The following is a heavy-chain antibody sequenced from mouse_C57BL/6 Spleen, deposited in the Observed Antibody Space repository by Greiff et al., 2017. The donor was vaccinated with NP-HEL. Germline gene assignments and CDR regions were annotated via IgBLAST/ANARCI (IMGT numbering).Heavy chain of an antibody. CDR1: GFTFSSYG. V-gene: IGHV5-6*01. J-gene: IGHJ2*01. D-gene: IGHD3-2*02. Sequence: EVQLVESGGDLVKPGGSLKLSCAASGFTFSSYGMSWVRQTPDKRLEWVATISSGGSYTYYPDSVKGRFTISRDNAKNTLYLQMSSLKSEDTAMYYCARHEVDSSGYPYYFDYWGQGTTLTVSS. CDR3: ARHEVDSSGYPYYFDY. CDR2: ISSGGSYT.